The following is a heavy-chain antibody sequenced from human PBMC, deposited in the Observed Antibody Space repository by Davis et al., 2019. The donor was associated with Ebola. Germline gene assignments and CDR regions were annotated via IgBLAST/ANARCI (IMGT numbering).Heavy chain of an antibody. J-gene: IGHJ4*02. Sequence: GESLKISCTASGFTFGDYSMSWSRQAPGKGLEWVGFIRSKAYGGTTEYAASVKGRFTISRDDSKSIAYLQMNSLKTEDTAVYYCTREGSSSSLFDYWGQGTLVTVSS. V-gene: IGHV3-49*03. CDR2: IRSKAYGGTT. CDR1: GFTFGDYS. CDR3: TREGSSSSLFDY. D-gene: IGHD6-6*01.